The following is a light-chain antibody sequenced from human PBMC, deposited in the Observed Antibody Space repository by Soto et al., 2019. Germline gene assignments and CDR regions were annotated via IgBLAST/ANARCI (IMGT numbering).Light chain of an antibody. CDR2: SAS. CDR1: QSVSSN. J-gene: IGKJ3*01. V-gene: IGKV3-15*01. Sequence: EIVLTQSPAILSVSPGRGATLSCRASQSVSSNLAWYQQRPGQAPRLLIYSASTRATGIPARFSGSGSATEFTLTISSLQSEDFAVYYCQQYNKWPLFTFGPGTRVDIK. CDR3: QQYNKWPLFT.